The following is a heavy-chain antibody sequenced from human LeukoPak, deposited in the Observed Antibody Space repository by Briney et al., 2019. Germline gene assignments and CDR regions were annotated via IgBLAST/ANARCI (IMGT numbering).Heavy chain of an antibody. CDR1: GGSISSYY. D-gene: IGHD1-26*01. J-gene: IGHJ4*02. Sequence: PSETLSLTCTVSGGSISSYYWSWIRQPPGKGLEWIGYIYYSGSTNYNPSLKSRVTISVDTSKNQFSLKLSSVTAADTAVYYCARRLERSYYYFDYWGQGTLVTVSS. V-gene: IGHV4-59*08. CDR2: IYYSGST. CDR3: ARRLERSYYYFDY.